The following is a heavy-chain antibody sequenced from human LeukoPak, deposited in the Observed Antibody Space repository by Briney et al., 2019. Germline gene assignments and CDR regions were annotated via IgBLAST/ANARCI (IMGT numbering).Heavy chain of an antibody. CDR2: ISSSGSTI. D-gene: IGHD3-16*01. Sequence: PGGSLRLSCAASGFTFSSYDMNWVRQAPGKGLEWVSYISSSGSTIYYADSVKGRFTISRDNAKNSLYLQMNSLRAEDTAVYYCARWGPGQTQFDYWGQGTLVTVSS. CDR1: GFTFSSYD. V-gene: IGHV3-48*03. CDR3: ARWGPGQTQFDY. J-gene: IGHJ4*02.